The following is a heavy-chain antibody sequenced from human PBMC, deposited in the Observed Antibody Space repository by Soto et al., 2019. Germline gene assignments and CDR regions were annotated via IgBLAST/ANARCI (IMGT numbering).Heavy chain of an antibody. J-gene: IGHJ4*02. Sequence: XESGSGLVKPSQTLSLTCAVSGGSISSGGYSWSWIRQPPGKGLEWIGYIYHSGSTYYNPSLQSRFTISVDRSKNQFSLKLSSVTAADTAVYYCAAGGGLPRYYWGQGTLVTVSS. CDR1: GGSISSGGYS. CDR2: IYHSGST. D-gene: IGHD5-12*01. V-gene: IGHV4-30-2*01. CDR3: AAGGGLPRYY.